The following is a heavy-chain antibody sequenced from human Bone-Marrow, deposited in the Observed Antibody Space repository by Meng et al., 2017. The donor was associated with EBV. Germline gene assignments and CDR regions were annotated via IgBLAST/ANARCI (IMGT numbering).Heavy chain of an antibody. V-gene: IGHV7-4-1*02. Sequence: QVELGQSGPELKKPGASVKVCCKASGYTFTCYAMDWVRQAPGQGLEWKGWINTNTGNPTYAQGFTGRFVFSLDTSVSTAYLQISSLKAEDTAVYYCARARVLLWEGWFDPWGQGTLVTVSS. CDR1: GYTFTCYA. D-gene: IGHD2-15*01. CDR3: ARARVLLWEGWFDP. CDR2: INTNTGNP. J-gene: IGHJ5*02.